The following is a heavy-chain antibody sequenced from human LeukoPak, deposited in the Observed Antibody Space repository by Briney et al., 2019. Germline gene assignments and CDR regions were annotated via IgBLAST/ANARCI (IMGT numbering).Heavy chain of an antibody. CDR2: INHSGST. D-gene: IGHD1-26*01. CDR3: ARWVGATRFDY. J-gene: IGHJ4*02. V-gene: IGHV4-34*01. CDR1: GGSFIDYY. Sequence: SETLSLTCAVYGGSFIDYYWSWNRRPPGKGLEWIGEINHSGSTDYNPSLKSRVTISVDTSNNQFSLKLTSVTAADTAVYYCARWVGATRFDYWGQGILVTVSS.